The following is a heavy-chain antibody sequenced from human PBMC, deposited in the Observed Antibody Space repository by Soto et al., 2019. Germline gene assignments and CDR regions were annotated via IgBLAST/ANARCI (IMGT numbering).Heavy chain of an antibody. J-gene: IGHJ4*02. Sequence: QVQLVESGGGVVQPRRSLRLSCAASGFIFTSYIVHWVRQAPGKGLEWVASVSYDGSKKHYADSVKGRFSISRDNSKNTVYLQMNSLGNEDTAVYYCARDKGLLFACNFDSWGQGTLVTVSS. CDR3: ARDKGLLFACNFDS. CDR1: GFIFTSYI. V-gene: IGHV3-30*01. D-gene: IGHD3-16*01. CDR2: VSYDGSKK.